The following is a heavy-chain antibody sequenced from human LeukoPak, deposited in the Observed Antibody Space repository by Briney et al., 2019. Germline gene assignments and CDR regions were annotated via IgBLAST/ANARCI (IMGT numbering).Heavy chain of an antibody. CDR1: GGSISSYF. D-gene: IGHD1-26*01. J-gene: IGHJ5*02. V-gene: IGHV4-59*01. Sequence: SETLSLTCTVSGGSISSYFWSWIRQPPGKGLEWIGYIYYSGSTNYNPSLKSRVTISIDTSKNQFSLKLSSVTAADTAVYYCARDRSGSTYYRFWFDPWGQGTLVTVSS. CDR3: ARDRSGSTYYRFWFDP. CDR2: IYYSGST.